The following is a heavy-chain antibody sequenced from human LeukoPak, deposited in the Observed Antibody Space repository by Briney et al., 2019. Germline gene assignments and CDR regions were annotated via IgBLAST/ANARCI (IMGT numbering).Heavy chain of an antibody. CDR1: GYTFTSYA. D-gene: IGHD3-10*01. V-gene: IGHV1-3*01. CDR3: ARDLGYGSDGSGSYYTFDY. Sequence: GASVKVSCKAPGYTFTSYAMHWVRQAPGQRLEWMGWINAGNGNTKYSQKFQGRVTITRDTSASTAYMELSSLRSEDTAVYYCARDLGYGSDGSGSYYTFDYWGQGTLVTVSS. J-gene: IGHJ4*02. CDR2: INAGNGNT.